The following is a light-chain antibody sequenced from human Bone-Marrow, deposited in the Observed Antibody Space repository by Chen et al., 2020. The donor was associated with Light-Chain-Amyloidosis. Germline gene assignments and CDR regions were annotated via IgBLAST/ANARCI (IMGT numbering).Light chain of an antibody. CDR2: AVS. CDR1: SSDVGGYNY. J-gene: IGLJ3*02. Sequence: QSALTQPPSASGSPEQSVTISCTGTSSDVGGYNYVSWYQHHPGKAPKLMIYAVSKRPSGVPDRFSGSKSGSTASLTVSGLQAEDEADYYCSSYAGSNNLVFGRGTKLTVL. V-gene: IGLV2-8*01. CDR3: SSYAGSNNLV.